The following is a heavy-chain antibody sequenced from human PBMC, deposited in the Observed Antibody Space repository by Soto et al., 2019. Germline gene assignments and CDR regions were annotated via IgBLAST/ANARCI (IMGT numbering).Heavy chain of an antibody. J-gene: IGHJ6*02. CDR3: VKQRGSGKTYYCSMDV. D-gene: IGHD3-10*01. V-gene: IGHV3-23*01. CDR1: GFSFNTYA. Sequence: VQLLESGGGLVQPGGSLRLSCETSGFSFNTYAMTWVRQAPGMGLEWVAVINYSGRTTFHAQSVKGRFTISRDNSRNTVFLQMDSLRAEDTAVDYCVKQRGSGKTYYCSMDVWGLGTTVIVSS. CDR2: INYSGRTT.